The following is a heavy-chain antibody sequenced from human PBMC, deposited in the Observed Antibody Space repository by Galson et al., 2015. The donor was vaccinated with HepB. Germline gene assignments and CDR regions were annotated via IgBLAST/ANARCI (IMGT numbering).Heavy chain of an antibody. J-gene: IGHJ4*02. CDR1: GLTFYRYN. D-gene: IGHD3-3*01. CDR2: ISSGSSYI. V-gene: IGHV3-21*01. CDR3: AGPLRFLVPHDY. Sequence: SLRLSCAASGLTFYRYNVNWVRQAPGKGLEWVASISSGSSYIYYADSVKGRFTISRDNAQNSLYLQMNTLRAEDTAVYYCAGPLRFLVPHDYWGQGTLVTVSS.